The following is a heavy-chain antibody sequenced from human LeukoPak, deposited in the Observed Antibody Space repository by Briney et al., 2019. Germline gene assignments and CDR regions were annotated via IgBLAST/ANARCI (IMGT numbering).Heavy chain of an antibody. CDR2: IYYSGST. V-gene: IGHV4-39*01. Sequence: PSETLSLTCTVSGGSISSSSYYWGWIRQPPGKGLEWIGSIYYSGSTYYNPSLKSRVTISVDTSKNQLSLKLSSVTAADTAVYYCARHRYYYDSPLDYWGQGTLVTVSS. J-gene: IGHJ4*02. CDR1: GGSISSSSYY. D-gene: IGHD3-22*01. CDR3: ARHRYYYDSPLDY.